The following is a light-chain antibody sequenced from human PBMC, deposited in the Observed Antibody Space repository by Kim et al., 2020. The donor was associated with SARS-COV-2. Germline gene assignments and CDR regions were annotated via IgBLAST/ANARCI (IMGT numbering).Light chain of an antibody. CDR2: ANT. J-gene: IGLJ3*02. CDR3: QSYDRSLSGSV. CDR1: CSNIGAYYD. Sequence: QRVTISCTGSCSNIGAYYDVHWYQQLPGTAPKLLIHANTNRPSGVPDRFSGSKSDTSASLDITGLQAEDEAVYYCQSYDRSLSGSVFGGGTKVTVL. V-gene: IGLV1-40*01.